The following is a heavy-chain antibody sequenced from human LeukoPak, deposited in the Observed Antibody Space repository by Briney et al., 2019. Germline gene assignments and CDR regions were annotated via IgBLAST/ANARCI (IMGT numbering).Heavy chain of an antibody. V-gene: IGHV3-21*01. CDR1: GFTFSYHN. J-gene: IGHJ4*02. CDR3: ARGGQTSVVPQSDC. CDR2: IGSSSSYI. D-gene: IGHD4-23*01. Sequence: GGSLRLSCAASGFTFSYHNMNWVRQAPGKGLEWVSSIGSSSSYIYYADSVKGRFTISRDNAKNSLYLQMNSLRAEDTAVYYCARGGQTSVVPQSDCWGQGTLVTVSS.